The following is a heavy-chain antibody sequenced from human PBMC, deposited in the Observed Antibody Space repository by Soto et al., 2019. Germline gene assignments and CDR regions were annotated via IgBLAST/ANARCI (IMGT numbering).Heavy chain of an antibody. CDR3: ARDLGTGYSSGFPAPFDY. J-gene: IGHJ4*02. Sequence: VQLVESGGGVVQPGRSLRLSCAASGFTFSSYAMHWVRQAPGKGLERVAVISYDGSNKYYADSVKGRFTISRDNSKNTLYLQMNSLRAEDTAVYYCARDLGTGYSSGFPAPFDYWGQGTLVTVSS. CDR2: ISYDGSNK. V-gene: IGHV3-30-3*01. CDR1: GFTFSSYA. D-gene: IGHD6-19*01.